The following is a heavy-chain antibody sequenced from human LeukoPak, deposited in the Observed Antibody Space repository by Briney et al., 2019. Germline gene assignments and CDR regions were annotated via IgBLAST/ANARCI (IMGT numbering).Heavy chain of an antibody. CDR3: AKDPIYLSRIVGATHLDY. J-gene: IGHJ4*02. V-gene: IGHV3-23*01. Sequence: GGSLRLSCAASGFTFSSYAMSWVRQAPGKGLDWVSAISGSGGSTYYADSVKGRFTISRDNSKNTLYLQMNSLRAEDTAVYYCAKDPIYLSRIVGATHLDYWGQGTLVTVSS. CDR2: ISGSGGST. D-gene: IGHD1-26*01. CDR1: GFTFSSYA.